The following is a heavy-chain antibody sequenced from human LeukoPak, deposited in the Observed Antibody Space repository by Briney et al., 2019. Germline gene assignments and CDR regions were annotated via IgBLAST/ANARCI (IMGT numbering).Heavy chain of an antibody. V-gene: IGHV3-9*01. J-gene: IGHJ3*02. Sequence: QPGGSLRLSCAASGFTFDDYAMHWVRQAPVKGLEWVSGISWNSGSIGYADSVKGRFTISRDNAKNSLYLQMNSLRAEDTALYYCAKEGHPDAFDIWGQGTMVTVSS. CDR2: ISWNSGSI. CDR1: GFTFDDYA. CDR3: AKEGHPDAFDI.